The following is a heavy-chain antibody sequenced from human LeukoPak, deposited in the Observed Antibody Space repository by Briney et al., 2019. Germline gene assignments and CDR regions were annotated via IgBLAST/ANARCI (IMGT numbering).Heavy chain of an antibody. J-gene: IGHJ5*02. CDR2: INPNSGGT. CDR3: ARGPYYYDSGGYSPLESDP. V-gene: IGHV1-2*04. D-gene: IGHD3-22*01. Sequence: ASVKVSCKASGYTFTGYYMHWVRQAPGQGLEWMGWINPNSGGTNYAQKFQGWVTMTRDTSISTAYMELSRLRSDDTAVYYCARGPYYYDSGGYSPLESDPWGQGTLVTVSS. CDR1: GYTFTGYY.